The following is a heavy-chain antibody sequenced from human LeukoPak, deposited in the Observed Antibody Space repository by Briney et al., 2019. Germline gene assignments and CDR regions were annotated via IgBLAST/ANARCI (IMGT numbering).Heavy chain of an antibody. Sequence: SVKVSCKASGGTFSSYAISWVRQAPGQGLEWMGRIIPILGIANYAQKFQGRVTITADKSTSTAYMELSSLRSEDAAVYYCARGERWGDYWGQGTLVTVS. V-gene: IGHV1-69*04. D-gene: IGHD5-24*01. J-gene: IGHJ4*02. CDR3: ARGERWGDY. CDR1: GGTFSSYA. CDR2: IIPILGIA.